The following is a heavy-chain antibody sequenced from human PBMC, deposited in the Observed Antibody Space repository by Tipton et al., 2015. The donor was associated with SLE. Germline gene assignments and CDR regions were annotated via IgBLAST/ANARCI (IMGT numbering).Heavy chain of an antibody. D-gene: IGHD2-21*01. CDR2: IYYSGST. V-gene: IGHV4-39*07. CDR1: GGSISSSSYY. CDR3: ARGPIVVVIAAVWYFDL. Sequence: TLSLTCTVSGGSISSSSYYWGWIRQPPGKGLEWIGSIYYSGSTYYNPSLKSRVTISVDTSKNQFSLKLSSVTPADTAVYYCARGPIVVVIAAVWYFDLWGRGTLVTVSS. J-gene: IGHJ2*01.